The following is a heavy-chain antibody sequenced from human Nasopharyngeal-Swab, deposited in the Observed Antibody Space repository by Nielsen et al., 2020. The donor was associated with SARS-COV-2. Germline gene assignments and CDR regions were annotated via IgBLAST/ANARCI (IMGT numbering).Heavy chain of an antibody. CDR2: ISYDGSNK. V-gene: IGHV3-30*18. J-gene: IGHJ4*02. CDR3: AKDYSYYDSSGYPITFDY. CDR1: GFTFSSYG. D-gene: IGHD3-22*01. Sequence: GGSLRLSCAASGFTFSSYGMHWVRQAPGKGLEWVAVISYDGSNKYYADSVKGRFTISRDNSKNTLYPQMNSLRAEDTAVYYCAKDYSYYDSSGYPITFDYWGQGTLVTVSS.